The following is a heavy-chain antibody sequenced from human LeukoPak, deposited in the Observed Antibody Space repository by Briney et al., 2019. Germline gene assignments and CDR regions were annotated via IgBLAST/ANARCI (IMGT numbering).Heavy chain of an antibody. CDR2: INPSGGST. CDR1: GYTFTGYY. Sequence: AASVKVSCKASGYTFTGYYMHWVRQAPGQGLEWMGWINPSGGSTSYAQKFQGRVTMTRDMSTSTVYMELSSLRSEDTAVYYCARAWGYCSGGSCYFDYWGQGTLVTVSS. CDR3: ARAWGYCSGGSCYFDY. J-gene: IGHJ4*02. V-gene: IGHV1-46*01. D-gene: IGHD2-15*01.